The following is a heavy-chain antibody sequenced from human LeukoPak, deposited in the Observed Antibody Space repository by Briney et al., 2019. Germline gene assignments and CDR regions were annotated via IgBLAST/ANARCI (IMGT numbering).Heavy chain of an antibody. V-gene: IGHV3-30*02. CDR1: GFSFSNYG. J-gene: IGHJ6*02. D-gene: IGHD3-10*01. CDR2: IWYDGSNK. CDR3: VKMFYYYGPGRSEAEDV. Sequence: GGSLRLSCAASGFSFSNYGMHWVRQAPGKGLEWVAVIWYDGSNKYYADSVKGRFTISRDNSKNTLYVQMSSLRAEDTAVYYCVKMFYYYGPGRSEAEDVWGQGTTVTVSS.